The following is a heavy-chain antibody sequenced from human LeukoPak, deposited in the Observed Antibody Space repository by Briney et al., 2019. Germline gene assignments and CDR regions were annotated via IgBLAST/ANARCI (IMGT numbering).Heavy chain of an antibody. J-gene: IGHJ4*02. CDR3: ARHSGSYYDNYDY. CDR2: ISYSGNT. CDR1: GGSISRYY. V-gene: IGHV4-59*08. Sequence: SETLSLTCTVSGGSISRYYWSWIRQPPGKGLEWIGYISYSGNTNYNPSLKSRVTISVDTSKNQFSLKLNSMTATDTAVYYCARHSGSYYDNYDYWGQGTLVTVSS. D-gene: IGHD1-26*01.